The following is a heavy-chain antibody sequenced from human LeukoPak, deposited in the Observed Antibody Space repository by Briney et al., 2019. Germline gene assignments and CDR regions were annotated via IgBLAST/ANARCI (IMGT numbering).Heavy chain of an antibody. V-gene: IGHV3-21*01. D-gene: IGHD1-14*01. Sequence: KSGGSLRLSCAASGSTFSSYSMNWVRQAPGKGLEWVSSISSSSSYIYYADSVKGRFTISRDNAKNSLYLQMNSLRAEDTAVYYCASQTGDYGAYWGQGTLVTVSS. CDR1: GSTFSSYS. J-gene: IGHJ4*02. CDR3: ASQTGDYGAY. CDR2: ISSSSSYI.